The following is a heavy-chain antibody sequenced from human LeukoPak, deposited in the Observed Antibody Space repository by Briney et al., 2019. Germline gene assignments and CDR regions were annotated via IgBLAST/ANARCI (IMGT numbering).Heavy chain of an antibody. CDR2: ISGSGNNV. V-gene: IGHV3-48*01. CDR3: ARGAVQADTPFYFDI. CDR1: GFTLASYS. Sequence: PGGSLRLSCSPSGFTLASYSMSWVRQAPGKGLQWVSFISGSGNNVLYADSVKGRFTISRDNAENSLYLQMDSLRVEDTAVYYCARGAVQADTPFYFDIWGQGALVTVSS. D-gene: IGHD2-15*01. J-gene: IGHJ4*02.